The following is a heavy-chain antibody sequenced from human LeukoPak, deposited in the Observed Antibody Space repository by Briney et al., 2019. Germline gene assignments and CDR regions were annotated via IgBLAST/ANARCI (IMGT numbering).Heavy chain of an antibody. CDR2: ITPSGGST. D-gene: IGHD1-26*01. J-gene: IGHJ4*02. V-gene: IGHV1-46*01. CDR3: ARSDSGSYQPFNFDY. Sequence: ASVKVSCKASGYTFTTYYMHWVRQAPGQGLEWKGIITPSGGSTSYAQKFQGRVTITADKSTSTAYMELSSLRSEDTAVYYCARSDSGSYQPFNFDYWGQGTLVTVSS. CDR1: GYTFTTYY.